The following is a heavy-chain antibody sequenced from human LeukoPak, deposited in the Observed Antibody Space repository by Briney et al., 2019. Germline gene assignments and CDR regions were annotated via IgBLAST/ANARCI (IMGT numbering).Heavy chain of an antibody. J-gene: IGHJ3*02. CDR3: ARDQGLVVDDAFDI. CDR2: ISYDGSNK. Sequence: PGRSLRLSCAASGFTFSSYAMHWVRQAPGKGLEWVAVISYDGSNKYYADSVKGRFTISRDNSKNTLYLQMNSLRAEDTAVYYCARDQGLVVDDAFDIWGQGTMVAVSS. D-gene: IGHD2-8*02. V-gene: IGHV3-30-3*01. CDR1: GFTFSSYA.